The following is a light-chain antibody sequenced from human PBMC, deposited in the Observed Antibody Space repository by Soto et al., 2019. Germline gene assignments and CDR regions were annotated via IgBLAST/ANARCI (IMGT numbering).Light chain of an antibody. J-gene: IGKJ2*01. CDR2: GAS. CDR1: QSVSSNY. Sequence: EIVLTQSPGTLSLSPGERATLSCRASQSVSSNYLAWYQQKPGEAPRPLIYGASSRATGIPDRFSGSGSVTDFTLTISRLQPEDFAVYYCQHYGGSPRYTFGQGTKLEIK. CDR3: QHYGGSPRYT. V-gene: IGKV3-20*01.